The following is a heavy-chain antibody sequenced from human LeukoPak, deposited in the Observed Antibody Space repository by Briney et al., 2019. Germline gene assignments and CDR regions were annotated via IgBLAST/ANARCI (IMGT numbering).Heavy chain of an antibody. V-gene: IGHV3-21*01. CDR3: ARKGYCSSTSCLDYYYYMDV. CDR1: GFTFSSYS. Sequence: KTGGSLRLSCAASGFTFSSYSMNWVRQAPGKGLEWVSSISSSSSYIYYADSVKGRFTISRDNAKNSLYLQMNSLRAEDTAVYYCARKGYCSSTSCLDYYYYMDVWGKGTTVTVSS. CDR2: ISSSSSYI. J-gene: IGHJ6*03. D-gene: IGHD2-2*01.